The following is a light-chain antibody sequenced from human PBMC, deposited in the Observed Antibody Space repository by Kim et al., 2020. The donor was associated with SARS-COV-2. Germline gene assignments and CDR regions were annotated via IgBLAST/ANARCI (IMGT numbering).Light chain of an antibody. Sequence: SPGDRATLSCRASQSISSKLAWYQQKPGQGPRLLMYDASTRATGVPARFSGSGSGTDFTLTITSLQSEDFAVYYCQQYDNWPPWTFGQGTKVDIK. V-gene: IGKV3-15*01. J-gene: IGKJ1*01. CDR2: DAS. CDR3: QQYDNWPPWT. CDR1: QSISSK.